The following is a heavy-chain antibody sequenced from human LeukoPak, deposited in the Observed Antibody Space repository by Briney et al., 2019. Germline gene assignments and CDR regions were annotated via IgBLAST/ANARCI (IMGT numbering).Heavy chain of an antibody. D-gene: IGHD5-12*01. J-gene: IGHJ4*02. Sequence: GESLKISCKGSGYSFTSYWIGWVRQMPGKGLEWMGIIHPGDSDTRYSPSFQGRVTMSADRSISTAYLQWSSLTASDTATYYCARHFGSDYDTGFDFWGQGTLVTVSS. CDR1: GYSFTSYW. CDR3: ARHFGSDYDTGFDF. V-gene: IGHV5-51*01. CDR2: IHPGDSDT.